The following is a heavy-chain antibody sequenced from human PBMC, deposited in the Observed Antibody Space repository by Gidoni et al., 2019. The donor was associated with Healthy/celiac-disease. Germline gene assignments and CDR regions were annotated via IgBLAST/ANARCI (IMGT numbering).Heavy chain of an antibody. CDR3: AARRRGSGYVRHNTYSWYFDL. Sequence: QMQLVQSGPEVKKPGTSVKVSCKASGFPFTSSAVQWVRQARGQRLEWIGWIVVGSGNTNYAQKFQERVTITRDMSTSTAYMELSSLRSEDTAVYYCAARRRGSGYVRHNTYSWYFDLWGRGTLVTVSS. CDR2: IVVGSGNT. D-gene: IGHD3-22*01. J-gene: IGHJ2*01. V-gene: IGHV1-58*01. CDR1: GFPFTSSA.